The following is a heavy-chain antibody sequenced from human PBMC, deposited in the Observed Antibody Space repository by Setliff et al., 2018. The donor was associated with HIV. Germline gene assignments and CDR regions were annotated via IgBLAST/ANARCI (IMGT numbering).Heavy chain of an antibody. Sequence: PGGSLRLSCVASGFTFESYWLSWVRQAPGKGLEWVANIKEDGSEKYYVDSVKGRFTISRDNTMNSLYLQMNSLRAEDTAVYYCARLGDGYKTFDYWGQGALVTVSS. CDR1: GFTFESYW. CDR2: IKEDGSEK. J-gene: IGHJ4*02. V-gene: IGHV3-7*03. CDR3: ARLGDGYKTFDY. D-gene: IGHD3-16*01.